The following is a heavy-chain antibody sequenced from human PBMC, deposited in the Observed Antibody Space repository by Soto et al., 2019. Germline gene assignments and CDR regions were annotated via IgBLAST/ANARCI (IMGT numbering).Heavy chain of an antibody. V-gene: IGHV3-23*01. J-gene: IGHJ4*02. CDR2: ISGSGGTK. CDR3: ATPGLYYFDSTGTFDY. CDR1: GIPFSDFA. D-gene: IGHD3-22*01. Sequence: GGSLRLSCAASGIPFSDFAMSWVRQAPGKGLEWVAAISGSGGTKFYADSLKGRLTISRDNSKSTLYLQMDTLRVEDTAVYYCATPGLYYFDSTGTFDYWGQGTLVTVSS.